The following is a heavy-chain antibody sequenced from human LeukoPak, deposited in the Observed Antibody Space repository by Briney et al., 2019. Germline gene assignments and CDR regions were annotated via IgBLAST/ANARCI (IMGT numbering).Heavy chain of an antibody. CDR2: ISYDGSDN. J-gene: IGHJ5*02. Sequence: PGGSLRLSCAASGFLFSSYRFHWVRQAPGKGLEWVAAISYDGSDNYYAESVKGRFTISRDNSKDTLYLQMNSLRTEDTAVYYCARGGHIVVVAALNTWGQGTLAAVSS. V-gene: IGHV3-30*14. D-gene: IGHD2-21*02. CDR1: GFLFSSYR. CDR3: ARGGHIVVVAALNT.